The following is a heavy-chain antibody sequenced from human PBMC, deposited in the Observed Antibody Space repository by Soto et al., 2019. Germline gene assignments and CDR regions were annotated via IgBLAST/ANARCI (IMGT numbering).Heavy chain of an antibody. D-gene: IGHD1-1*01. J-gene: IGHJ6*02. Sequence: PGGSLRLSCAASGFTFSSYGMHWVRQAPGKGLEWVAVISYDGSNKYYADSVKGRFTISRDNSKNTLYLQMNSLRAEDTAVYYCAKDYGARTGYYYDGMDVWGQGTTVTVSS. CDR3: AKDYGARTGYYYDGMDV. CDR1: GFTFSSYG. V-gene: IGHV3-30*18. CDR2: ISYDGSNK.